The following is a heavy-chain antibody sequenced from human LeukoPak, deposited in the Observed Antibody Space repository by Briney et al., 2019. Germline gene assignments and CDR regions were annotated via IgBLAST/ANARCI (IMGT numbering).Heavy chain of an antibody. D-gene: IGHD6-19*01. V-gene: IGHV4-39*07. CDR3: ARAAVADAFDI. CDR1: GGSISTSSYY. Sequence: LETLSLTCTVSGGSISTSSYYWGWIRQPPGKGLEWIGSIYSSGSTYYNPSLKSRVTISVDTSKNQFSLKLSSVTAADTAVYYCARAAVADAFDIWGQGTMVTVSS. CDR2: IYSSGST. J-gene: IGHJ3*02.